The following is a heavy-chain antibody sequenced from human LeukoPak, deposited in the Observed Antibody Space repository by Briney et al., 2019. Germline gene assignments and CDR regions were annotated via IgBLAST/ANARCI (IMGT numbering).Heavy chain of an antibody. CDR1: GYTFTSYY. V-gene: IGHV1-46*01. J-gene: IGHJ6*04. Sequence: ASVKVSCKASGYTFTSYYMHWVRQAPGQGLEWMGIINPSGGSTSYAQKFQGRVTITADESPSTAYMELSSLRSEDTAVYYCARRGNGMDVWGKGTTVTVSS. CDR3: ARRGNGMDV. CDR2: INPSGGST.